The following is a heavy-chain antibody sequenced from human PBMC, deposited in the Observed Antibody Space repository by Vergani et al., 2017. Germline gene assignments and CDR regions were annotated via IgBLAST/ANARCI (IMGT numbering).Heavy chain of an antibody. J-gene: IGHJ3*02. CDR1: GFNISHYY. Sequence: LHLVESGGGFVKPGGSLRLSCSASGFNISHYYMSWVRQAPGKGLEWVSTLSASDRRTHYADSVKGRFTISRDISKNTLFLHMNSLRPEDTAVYYCAKVGRSEVAGTFGAFDIWGQGTMVTVSS. D-gene: IGHD6-19*01. V-gene: IGHV3-23*04. CDR2: LSASDRRT. CDR3: AKVGRSEVAGTFGAFDI.